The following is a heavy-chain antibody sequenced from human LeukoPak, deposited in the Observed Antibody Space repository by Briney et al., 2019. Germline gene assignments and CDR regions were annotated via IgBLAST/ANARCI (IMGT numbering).Heavy chain of an antibody. CDR2: ISYDESNK. V-gene: IGHV3-30*18. Sequence: SGRSLRLSCAASGFTFSSYGMHWVRQAPGKGLEWVAVISYDESNKYYADSVKGRFTISRDNSKNTLYLQMNSLRAEDTAVYYCAKERASRDDYWGQGTLVTVSS. J-gene: IGHJ4*02. CDR1: GFTFSSYG. CDR3: AKERASRDDY.